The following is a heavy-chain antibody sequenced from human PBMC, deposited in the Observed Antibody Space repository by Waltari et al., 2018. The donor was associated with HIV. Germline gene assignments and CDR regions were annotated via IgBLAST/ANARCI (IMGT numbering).Heavy chain of an antibody. Sequence: QVQLQQWGAGLLKPSETLSLTCAVYGGSLSGYYWSWLRQPPRKGLEWIGEVNHGGSTNSNPSLKSEVVISVDTSKNQFSLKLKSVTAADTAMYYCARGRRTTMKLVAQGQFDMDVWGLGTTVTVSS. CDR1: GGSLSGYY. V-gene: IGHV4-34*02. CDR3: ARGRRTTMKLVAQGQFDMDV. D-gene: IGHD3-22*01. CDR2: VNHGGST. J-gene: IGHJ6*02.